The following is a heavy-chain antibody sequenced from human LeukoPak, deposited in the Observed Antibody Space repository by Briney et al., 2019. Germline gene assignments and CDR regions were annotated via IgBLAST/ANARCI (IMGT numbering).Heavy chain of an antibody. Sequence: GGSLRLSCAASGFTFSSYAMSWVRQAPGKGLEWVSTISGSGDGPYYADSVKGRFSISRDNSKNTLYMQMNNLRAEDTAVYYCAKLPAAMSLDWFDPWGQGTLVTVSS. CDR2: ISGSGDGP. CDR1: GFTFSSYA. J-gene: IGHJ5*02. CDR3: AKLPAAMSLDWFDP. V-gene: IGHV3-23*01. D-gene: IGHD2-2*01.